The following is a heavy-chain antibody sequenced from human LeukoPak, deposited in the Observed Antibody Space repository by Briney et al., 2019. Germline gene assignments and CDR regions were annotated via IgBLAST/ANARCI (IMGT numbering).Heavy chain of an antibody. D-gene: IGHD6-13*01. CDR1: GYTFTGYY. CDR2: INPNSGGT. V-gene: IGHV1-2*02. Sequence: ASVKVSCKASGYTFTGYYMHWVRQAPGQGLEWMGWINPNSGGTNYAQKFQGRVTMTRDTSIGTAYMELSRLRSDDTAVYYCARPGSIAAAGGFDPWGQGTLVTVSS. J-gene: IGHJ5*02. CDR3: ARPGSIAAAGGFDP.